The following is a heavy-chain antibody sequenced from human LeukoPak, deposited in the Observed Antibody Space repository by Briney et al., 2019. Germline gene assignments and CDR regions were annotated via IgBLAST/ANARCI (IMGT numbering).Heavy chain of an antibody. V-gene: IGHV3-53*01. CDR1: GFAVSSNY. CDR2: LYDDGST. D-gene: IGHD1-26*01. Sequence: AGSLRHSIADSGFAVSSNYMSWVRQAPGKGLEWVSVLYDDGSTYYADSVKGRFTISRDNSKNTLYLQMNSLRAEDTAVYYCARGDRGYFDYWGEGTLVTVSS. CDR3: ARGDRGYFDY. J-gene: IGHJ4*02.